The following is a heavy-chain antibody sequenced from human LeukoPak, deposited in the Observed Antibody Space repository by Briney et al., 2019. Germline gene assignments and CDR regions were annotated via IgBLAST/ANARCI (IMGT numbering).Heavy chain of an antibody. Sequence: GASVKVSCKASGYTFTSYYMHWVRQAPGQGLEWMGIIHPSGGSTSYAQKFQDRVTMTRDTSTSTVYMELSSLRSDDTAVYYCARDPGIVGATGHFDYWGQGAPVIVSS. V-gene: IGHV1-46*01. CDR3: ARDPGIVGATGHFDY. D-gene: IGHD1-26*01. J-gene: IGHJ4*02. CDR2: IHPSGGST. CDR1: GYTFTSYY.